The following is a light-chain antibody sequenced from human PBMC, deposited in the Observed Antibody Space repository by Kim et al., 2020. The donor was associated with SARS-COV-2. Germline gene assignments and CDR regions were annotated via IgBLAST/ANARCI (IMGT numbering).Light chain of an antibody. V-gene: IGKV1-16*01. CDR1: QAINNH. J-gene: IGKJ4*01. CDR3: QQYSLFPLT. Sequence: SASVGDRVTFTCRASQAINNHLAWFQQKPGKAPQSLIYAASTLQGGVPSRFSGSGFGTDFTLTISGLQPEDVATYYCQQYSLFPLTFGGGTKLEI. CDR2: AAS.